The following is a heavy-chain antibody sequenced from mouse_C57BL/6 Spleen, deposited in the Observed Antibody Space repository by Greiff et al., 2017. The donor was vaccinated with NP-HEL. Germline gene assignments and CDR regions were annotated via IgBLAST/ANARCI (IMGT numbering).Heavy chain of an antibody. CDR1: GFTFSSYA. J-gene: IGHJ2*01. CDR3: ARPTMVRYFDY. Sequence: EVQGVESGGGLVKPGGSLKLSCAASGFTFSSYAMSWVRQTPEKRLEWVATISDGGSYTYYPDNVKGRFTISRDNAKNNLYLQMSHLKSEDTAMYYCARPTMVRYFDYWGQGTTLTVSS. CDR2: ISDGGSYT. D-gene: IGHD2-10*01. V-gene: IGHV5-4*01.